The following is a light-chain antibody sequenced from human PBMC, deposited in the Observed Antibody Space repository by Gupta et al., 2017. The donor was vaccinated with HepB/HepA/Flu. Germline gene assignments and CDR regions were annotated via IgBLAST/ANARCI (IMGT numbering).Light chain of an antibody. J-gene: IGKJ3*01. CDR2: DAS. V-gene: IGKV1-33*01. CDR1: QDISNY. Sequence: DIQMTQSPSSLSASVGDRVTITCQASQDISNYLNWFQQKAGKAPKLLIYDASNLEAGVPSRFSGRGSGXHFTLTXSSLQPEDIATYYCQQYDDLPTFGXGTKLDI. CDR3: QQYDDLPT.